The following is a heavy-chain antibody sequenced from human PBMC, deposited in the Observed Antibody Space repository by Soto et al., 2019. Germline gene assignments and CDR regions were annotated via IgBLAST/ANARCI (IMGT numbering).Heavy chain of an antibody. CDR3: ARGYYDFWSGYYNYYYYGMGV. D-gene: IGHD3-3*01. CDR2: IIPIFGTA. J-gene: IGHJ6*02. V-gene: IGHV1-69*13. CDR1: GGTFSSYA. Sequence: SVKVSCKASGGTFSSYAISWVRQAPGQGLEWMGGIIPIFGTANYAQKFQGRVTITADESTSTAYMELSSLRSEDTAVYYCARGYYDFWSGYYNYYYYGMGVWGQGATVTVSS.